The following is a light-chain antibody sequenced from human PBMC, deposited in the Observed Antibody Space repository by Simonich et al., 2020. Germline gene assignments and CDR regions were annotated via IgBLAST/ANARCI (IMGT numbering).Light chain of an antibody. CDR2: GAS. CDR3: QQYNNWPRRT. V-gene: IGKV3-15*01. J-gene: IGKJ1*01. Sequence: EIVMTQSPGTLSVSPGERATPFCRASQRVSSNLACYQQKPGQAPRLLIYGASTRATGIPARFRGSGSGTEFTLTISSMQSEDFAVYYCQQYNNWPRRTFGQGTKVEIK. CDR1: QRVSSN.